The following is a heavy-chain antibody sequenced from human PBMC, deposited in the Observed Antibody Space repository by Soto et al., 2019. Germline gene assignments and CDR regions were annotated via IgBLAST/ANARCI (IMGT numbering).Heavy chain of an antibody. CDR3: VRQRGNYFDF. V-gene: IGHV4-59*11. Sequence: SLTCSVSGDSINSRYWSWIRQPPGKGLEWIGYIDYVGSTNYAPSLQSRVTMSVDTSKNQVSLKLRYVTAADTAVYYCVRQRGNYFDFWGQGTLVTVSS. CDR2: IDYVGST. D-gene: IGHD3-10*01. J-gene: IGHJ4*02. CDR1: GDSINSRY.